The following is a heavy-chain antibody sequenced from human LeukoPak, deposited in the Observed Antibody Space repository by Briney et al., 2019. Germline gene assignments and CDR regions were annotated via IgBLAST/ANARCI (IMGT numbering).Heavy chain of an antibody. CDR2: IYSGGST. Sequence: GGSLRLSCAASGFTVGSNYMSWVRQAPGKGLEWVSVIYSGGSTYYADSVKGRFTISRDNSKNTLYLQMNSLRAEDTAVYYCARTDTSSDYYYYYGMDVWGQGTTVTVSS. CDR3: ARTDTSSDYYYYYGMDV. CDR1: GFTVGSNY. V-gene: IGHV3-66*01. D-gene: IGHD3-22*01. J-gene: IGHJ6*02.